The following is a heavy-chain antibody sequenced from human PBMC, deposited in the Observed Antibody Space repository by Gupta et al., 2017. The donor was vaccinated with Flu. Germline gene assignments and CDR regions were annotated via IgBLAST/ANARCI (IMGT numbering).Heavy chain of an antibody. CDR1: RFSFSGDW. D-gene: IGHD3-9*01. V-gene: IGHV3-7*01. J-gene: IGHJ4*02. CDR3: FAGHYFGS. CDR2: IKHDGSEA. Sequence: EFGGGVVHPGGSLRLSGTASRFSFSGDWMNWIRRAPGKGLEWVANIKHDGSEAFYASSVKGRFTISRDSARNSVFLQMNNLRTEDAAVYYCFAGHYFGSWGQGTQATVSS.